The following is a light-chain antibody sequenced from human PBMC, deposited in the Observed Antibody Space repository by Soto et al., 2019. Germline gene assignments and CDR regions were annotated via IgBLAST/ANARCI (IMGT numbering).Light chain of an antibody. Sequence: DIQMTQSPSTLSASVGDRVTITCRASQSISSWLAWYQQKPGKAPKLLIYDASSLESGVPSMFSGRGSGTEFTLTISSLQPDDFATYYCQQYNSYSETFGLGTKGDI. CDR1: QSISSW. CDR2: DAS. J-gene: IGKJ1*01. V-gene: IGKV1-5*01. CDR3: QQYNSYSET.